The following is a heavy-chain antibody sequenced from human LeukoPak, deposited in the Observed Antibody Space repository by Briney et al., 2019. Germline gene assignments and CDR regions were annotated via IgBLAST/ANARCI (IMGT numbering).Heavy chain of an antibody. CDR1: GFALSSYA. CDR3: AKDLGYYGSGSLGH. Sequence: PGGSLRLSCAASGFALSSYAMSWVRQAPGKGLEWVSVIYSGGRTYYVDSVKGRFTISRDNSKNIVYLQMNSLRAEDTAVYYCAKDLGYYGSGSLGHWGQGTLVTVSS. CDR2: IYSGGRT. V-gene: IGHV3-23*03. D-gene: IGHD3-10*01. J-gene: IGHJ4*02.